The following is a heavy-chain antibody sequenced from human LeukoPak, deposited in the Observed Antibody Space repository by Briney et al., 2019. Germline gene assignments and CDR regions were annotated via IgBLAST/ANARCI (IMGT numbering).Heavy chain of an antibody. D-gene: IGHD3-9*01. CDR1: GYTFTSYY. Sequence: ASVKVSCKASGYTFTSYYMHWVRQAPGQGLEWMGIINPSGGSTSYAQKFQGSVTMTRDTSTSTVYMELSSLRSEDTAVYYCASGDILTGYSPEPPGNFDYWGQGTLVTVSS. CDR3: ASGDILTGYSPEPPGNFDY. CDR2: INPSGGST. V-gene: IGHV1-46*01. J-gene: IGHJ4*02.